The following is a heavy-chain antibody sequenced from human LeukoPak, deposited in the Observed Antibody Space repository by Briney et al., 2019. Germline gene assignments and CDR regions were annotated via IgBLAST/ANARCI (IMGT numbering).Heavy chain of an antibody. CDR3: ARTGGGYSFDS. D-gene: IGHD3-22*01. Sequence: WETQSLTCTVSGASISSFYWGWIRQPPGKGLEWIGYIFYSGSTNYNPSLKSRLTISSDTSINQLSLNLRSVTAADTAVYYCARTGGGYSFDSWGQGTLVTVSS. V-gene: IGHV4-59*01. J-gene: IGHJ4*02. CDR1: GASISSFY. CDR2: IFYSGST.